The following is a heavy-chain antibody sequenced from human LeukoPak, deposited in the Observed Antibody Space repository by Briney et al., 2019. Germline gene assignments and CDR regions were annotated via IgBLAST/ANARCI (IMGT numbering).Heavy chain of an antibody. CDR2: ISGSGGST. V-gene: IGHV3-23*01. CDR1: GFTFSSYA. Sequence: QAGRSLRLSCAASGFTFSSYAMSWVRQAPGKGLEWVSAISGSGGSTYYADSVKGRFTISRDNSKNTLYLQMNSLRAEDTAVYYCAKSFVNVLLWFGELSPLGAFDIWGQGTMVTVSS. D-gene: IGHD3-10*01. J-gene: IGHJ3*02. CDR3: AKSFVNVLLWFGELSPLGAFDI.